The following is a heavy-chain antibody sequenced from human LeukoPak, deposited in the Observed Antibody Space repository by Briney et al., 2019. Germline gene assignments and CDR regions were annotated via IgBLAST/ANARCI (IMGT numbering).Heavy chain of an antibody. CDR3: ATVRRRDYGAPPGYYYYGMDV. Sequence: ASVKVSCKVSGYTLTELSMHWVRQAPGKGLEWMGGFDPEDGETIYAQKFQGRVTMTEDTSTDTAYMELSSLRSEDTAVYYCATVRRRDYGAPPGYYYYGMDVWGQGTTVTVSS. CDR1: GYTLTELS. CDR2: FDPEDGET. D-gene: IGHD4-17*01. V-gene: IGHV1-24*01. J-gene: IGHJ6*02.